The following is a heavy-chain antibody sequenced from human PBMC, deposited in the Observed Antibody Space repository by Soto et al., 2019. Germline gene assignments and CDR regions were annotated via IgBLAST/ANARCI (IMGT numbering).Heavy chain of an antibody. Sequence: SATLSLTCTFSGYSISSSSSYWGWIRQPPGKGLEWIGSIYYSGSTYYNPSLKSRVTISVDTSKNQFSLKLSSVTAADTAVYYCARHSTYCSSTSCYGHFDYWGQGTLVTVS. CDR2: IYYSGST. J-gene: IGHJ4*02. CDR1: GYSISSSSSY. CDR3: ARHSTYCSSTSCYGHFDY. D-gene: IGHD2-2*01. V-gene: IGHV4-39*01.